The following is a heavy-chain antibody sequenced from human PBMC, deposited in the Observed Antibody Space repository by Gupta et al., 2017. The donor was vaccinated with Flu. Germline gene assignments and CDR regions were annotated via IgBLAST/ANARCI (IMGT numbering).Heavy chain of an antibody. V-gene: IGHV3-21*01. CDR1: GFTFSRYA. Sequence: GFTFSRYAMNWVRQAPGKGLEWVSSISSSSSYIYYADSVKGRFTISRDNAKNSLYLQMNSLRAEDTAVYYCTRAWDCSGGSCYSDYWGQGALVTVSS. D-gene: IGHD2-15*01. CDR2: ISSSSSYI. CDR3: TRAWDCSGGSCYSDY. J-gene: IGHJ4*02.